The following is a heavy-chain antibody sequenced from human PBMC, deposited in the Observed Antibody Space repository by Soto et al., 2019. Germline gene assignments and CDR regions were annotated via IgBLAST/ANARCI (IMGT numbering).Heavy chain of an antibody. Sequence: QITLKESGPTLVEPTEALALTCSFSGFSLTKSPVGVGWFRQPPGKALEWLAVIYWDDDKRYNPSLKARITMTKDTFRNQVALTLTDMEPEDTATYFCAHRLGGSSWNDGFFAFWGQGLTVTVS. CDR1: GFSLTKSPVG. D-gene: IGHD1-1*01. CDR3: AHRLGGSSWNDGFFAF. J-gene: IGHJ4*02. CDR2: IYWDDDK. V-gene: IGHV2-5*02.